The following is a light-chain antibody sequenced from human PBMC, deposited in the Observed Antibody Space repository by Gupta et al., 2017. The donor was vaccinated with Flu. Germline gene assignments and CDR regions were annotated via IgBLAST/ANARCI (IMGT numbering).Light chain of an antibody. J-gene: IGLJ2*01. CDR1: SSDVGGYNY. V-gene: IGLV2-14*01. CDR3: SSYTSSSTWV. CDR2: EVS. Sequence: QSALTQPASVSGSPGQSITISCTGTSSDVGGYNYVSWYQQHPGRAPKLMIYEVSNRPAGVSNRFSGSKSGNTASLTISGPQADDESDYYCSSYTSSSTWVFGGGTKLTVL.